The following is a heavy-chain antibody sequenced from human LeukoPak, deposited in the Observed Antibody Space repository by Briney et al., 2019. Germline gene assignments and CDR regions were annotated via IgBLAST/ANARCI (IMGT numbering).Heavy chain of an antibody. V-gene: IGHV3-73*01. CDR2: IRSKANSYAT. J-gene: IGHJ5*02. CDR1: GFTFSGSA. Sequence: GGSLRLSCAASGFTFSGSAMHWVRQASGKGLDWVGRIRSKANSYATAYAASVKGRFTISRDDSKNTAYLQMNSLKTEDTAVYYCTKQAVLTGTINQSSWGQGTLVTVSS. D-gene: IGHD1-1*01. CDR3: TKQAVLTGTINQSS.